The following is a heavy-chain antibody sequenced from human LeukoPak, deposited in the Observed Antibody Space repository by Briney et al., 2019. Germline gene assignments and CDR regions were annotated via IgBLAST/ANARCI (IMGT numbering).Heavy chain of an antibody. Sequence: GGSLRLSCAASGFTVSSNYMSWVRQAPGKGLEWVSVIYSGGSTYYADSVKGRFTISRDNSKNTLYLQMNSLRAEDTAVYYCARVPIAVASTYYYYGMDVWGQGTTVTVSS. J-gene: IGHJ6*02. CDR1: GFTVSSNY. D-gene: IGHD6-19*01. V-gene: IGHV3-53*01. CDR2: IYSGGST. CDR3: ARVPIAVASTYYYYGMDV.